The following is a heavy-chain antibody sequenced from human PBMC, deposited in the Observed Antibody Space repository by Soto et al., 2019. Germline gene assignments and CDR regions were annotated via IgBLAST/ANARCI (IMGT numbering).Heavy chain of an antibody. J-gene: IGHJ4*02. D-gene: IGHD2-15*01. Sequence: ASVKVCCKASGISFINHYVHWVRQAPGQGPEWMGVINPAGSVTVYALKLQDRVTITRDTSASTAYTELSSLRSEDTAVYYCARDLGGWPDYWGQGTLVTVSS. CDR1: GISFINHY. V-gene: IGHV1-46*01. CDR2: INPAGSVT. CDR3: ARDLGGWPDY.